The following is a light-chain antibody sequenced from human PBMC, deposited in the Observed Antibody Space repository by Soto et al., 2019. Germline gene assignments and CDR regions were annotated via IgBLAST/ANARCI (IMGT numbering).Light chain of an antibody. CDR1: QSVSSSY. CDR3: QQYGSSPWT. J-gene: IGKJ1*01. Sequence: EIVLTQSPGTLSLSPGERDTLSCRASQSVSSSYLAWYQQKLGQAPRLLIYGASSRATGIPDRFSGSGSGTDFTLTISRLEPEDFAVYYCQQYGSSPWTFGQGTKVDIK. CDR2: GAS. V-gene: IGKV3-20*01.